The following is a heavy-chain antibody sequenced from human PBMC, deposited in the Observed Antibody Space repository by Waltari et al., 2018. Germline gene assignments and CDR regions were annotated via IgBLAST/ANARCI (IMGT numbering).Heavy chain of an antibody. Sequence: EVQLVESGGGLVQPGGSLRLSCAASGITVGNNYMSWVRQAPGKGLELISLIYSSGSTDYADSVKGRFTISRDNSKNTLYLQMNSLRSEDTAVYFCARDPPGVAAAGPGRGWGQGTLVTVSS. CDR1: GITVGNNY. V-gene: IGHV3-66*02. D-gene: IGHD6-25*01. CDR2: IYSSGST. J-gene: IGHJ4*02. CDR3: ARDPPGVAAAGPGRG.